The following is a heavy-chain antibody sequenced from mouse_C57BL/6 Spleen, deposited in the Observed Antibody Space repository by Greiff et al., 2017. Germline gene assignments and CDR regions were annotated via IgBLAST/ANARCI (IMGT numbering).Heavy chain of an antibody. CDR2: INYDGSST. D-gene: IGHD1-1*01. CDR1: GFTFSDYY. CDR3: AREGYGSSPWDFDV. V-gene: IGHV5-16*01. Sequence: EVKLMESEGGLVQPGSSMKLSCTASGFTFSDYYMAWVRQVPEKGLEWVANINYDGSSTYYLDSLKSRFIISRDNAKNILYLQMSSLKSEDTATYYCAREGYGSSPWDFDVWGTGTTVTVSS. J-gene: IGHJ1*03.